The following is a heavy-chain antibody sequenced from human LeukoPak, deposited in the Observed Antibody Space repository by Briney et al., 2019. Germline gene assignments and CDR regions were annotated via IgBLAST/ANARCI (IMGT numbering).Heavy chain of an antibody. Sequence: GGSLRLSCAASGFTFDDYAMHWVRQAPGKGLEWVSGISWNSGSMDYADSVKGRFTISRDNAKNSLYLQMNSLRVEDTAVYYCAKAPQLLAPFDYWGQGTLVTVSS. D-gene: IGHD6-6*01. CDR1: GFTFDDYA. CDR3: AKAPQLLAPFDY. J-gene: IGHJ4*02. V-gene: IGHV3-9*01. CDR2: ISWNSGSM.